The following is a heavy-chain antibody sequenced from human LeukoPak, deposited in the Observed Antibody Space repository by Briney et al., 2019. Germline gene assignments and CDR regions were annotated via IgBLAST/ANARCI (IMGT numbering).Heavy chain of an antibody. Sequence: PGGSLRLSCAASGFIFGNSGMHWVRQAPGKGLEWVAFIQTDGNPKYYADSVRGRFTISRDNFKKTCYLQMDSLRVEDTTVYYCARETSSEIIGGMDVRGQGTTVTVTS. V-gene: IGHV3-30*02. J-gene: IGHJ6*02. CDR3: ARETSSEIIGGMDV. D-gene: IGHD3-22*01. CDR2: IQTDGNPK. CDR1: GFIFGNSG.